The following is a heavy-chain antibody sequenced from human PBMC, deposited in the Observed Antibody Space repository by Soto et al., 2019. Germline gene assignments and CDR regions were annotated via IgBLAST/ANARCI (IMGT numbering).Heavy chain of an antibody. J-gene: IGHJ5*02. Sequence: SETLSLTCTVSGGSISSGDYYWSWIRQPPGKGLEWIGYIYYSGSTYYNPSLKSRVTISVDTSKDQFSLKLSSVTAADTAVYYCARGGTVVTPDWFDPWGQGTLVTVSS. CDR2: IYYSGST. CDR1: GGSISSGDYY. D-gene: IGHD2-21*02. CDR3: ARGGTVVTPDWFDP. V-gene: IGHV4-30-4*01.